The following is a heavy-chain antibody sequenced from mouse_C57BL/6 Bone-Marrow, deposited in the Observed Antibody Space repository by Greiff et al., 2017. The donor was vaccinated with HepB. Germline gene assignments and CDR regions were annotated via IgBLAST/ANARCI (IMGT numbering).Heavy chain of an antibody. CDR3: ARPLYYGSSYCYAMDY. V-gene: IGHV5-17*01. Sequence: EVQVVESGGGLVKPGGSLKLSCAASGFTFSDYGMHWVRQAPEKGLEWVAYISSGSSTIYYADTVKGRFTISRDNAKNTLFLQMTSLRSEDTAMYYCARPLYYGSSYCYAMDYWGQGTSVTVSS. CDR1: GFTFSDYG. J-gene: IGHJ4*01. D-gene: IGHD1-1*01. CDR2: ISSGSSTI.